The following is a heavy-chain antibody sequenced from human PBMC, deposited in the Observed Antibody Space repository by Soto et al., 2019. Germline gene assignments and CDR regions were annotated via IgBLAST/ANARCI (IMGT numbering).Heavy chain of an antibody. Sequence: EVQLVESGGGLVQPGGSLRLSCAASGFTFSSYWMHWVRQAPGKGLVWVSRINSDGSSTSYADSVKGRFTISRDNAKNTLYLQMNSLRAEDTAVYYCARAVAGYSSGWYELGAFDIWGQGTMVTVSS. D-gene: IGHD6-19*01. J-gene: IGHJ3*02. V-gene: IGHV3-74*01. CDR2: INSDGSST. CDR3: ARAVAGYSSGWYELGAFDI. CDR1: GFTFSSYW.